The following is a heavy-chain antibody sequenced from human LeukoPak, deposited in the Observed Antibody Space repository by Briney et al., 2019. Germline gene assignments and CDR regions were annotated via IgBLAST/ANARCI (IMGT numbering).Heavy chain of an antibody. V-gene: IGHV1-18*01. CDR2: ISAYNGNT. Sequence: ASVKVSCKASGYTFTSYDISWVRQAPRQGLEWMGWISAYNGNTNYVHSLQGRVTMTTDTSTSTAYMELRSLRSDDTAIYYCAREAAAGVYFEYWGQGTLVTVSS. D-gene: IGHD6-13*01. J-gene: IGHJ4*02. CDR1: GYTFTSYD. CDR3: AREAAAGVYFEY.